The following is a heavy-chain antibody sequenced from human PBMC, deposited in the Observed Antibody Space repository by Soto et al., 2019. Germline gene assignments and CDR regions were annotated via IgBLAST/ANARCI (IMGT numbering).Heavy chain of an antibody. J-gene: IGHJ5*01. CDR3: ARPEGGNHNPFDY. CDR2: ISAYNGNT. V-gene: IGHV1-18*01. CDR1: GYTFTSYG. Sequence: ASVKVSCKASGYTFTSYGISWVRQAPGQGLEWMGWISAYNGNTNYAQKLQGRVTMTTDTSTSTAHMGLGSLRSDDTAVLYCARPEGGNHNPFDYWGHGTLVTVSS. D-gene: IGHD1-26*01.